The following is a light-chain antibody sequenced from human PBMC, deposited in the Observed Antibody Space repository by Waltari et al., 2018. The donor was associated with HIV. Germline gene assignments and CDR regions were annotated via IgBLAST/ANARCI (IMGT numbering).Light chain of an antibody. CDR1: NIGNKS. V-gene: IGLV3-21*02. CDR2: DDG. CDR3: QIWNDNTDHPDAV. Sequence: SYVLTQPPSVSVAPGQTASITCGENNIGNKSVHWYQQKAGQAPALVVYDDGDRPSGIPERFSGSDSGNTATLTIKRVEAGDEADYYCQIWNDNTDHPDAVFGGGSKLTVL. J-gene: IGLJ2*01.